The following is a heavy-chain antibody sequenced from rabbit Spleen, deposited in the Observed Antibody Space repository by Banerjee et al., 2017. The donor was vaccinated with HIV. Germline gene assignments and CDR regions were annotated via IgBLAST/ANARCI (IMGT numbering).Heavy chain of an antibody. CDR1: GVSFSGDSY. CDR3: ARDTASSFSSYGMDL. Sequence: EESGGDLVKPGASLTLTCIASGVSFSGDSYMCWVRQAPGKGLEWIACIDSGSGGFTYFANWAKGRFTISKTSSTTVTLQMTSPTAADTATYFCARDTASSFSSYGMDLWGPGTLVTVS. V-gene: IGHV1S40*01. CDR2: IDSGSGGFT. J-gene: IGHJ6*01. D-gene: IGHD8-1*01.